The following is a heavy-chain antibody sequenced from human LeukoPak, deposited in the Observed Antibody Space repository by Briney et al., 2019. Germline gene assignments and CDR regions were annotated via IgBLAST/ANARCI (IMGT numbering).Heavy chain of an antibody. CDR3: ARMDTAMVVYFDF. D-gene: IGHD5-18*01. V-gene: IGHV4-59*05. Sequence: SETLSLTCTVSGDSISSYYWYWIRQPPGKGLEWIGSIYYSGNTYYNPSLKSRVTISVDTSKNQFSLKLSSVTAADTAVYYCARMDTAMVVYFDFWGQGTLVTVSS. J-gene: IGHJ4*02. CDR1: GDSISSYY. CDR2: IYYSGNT.